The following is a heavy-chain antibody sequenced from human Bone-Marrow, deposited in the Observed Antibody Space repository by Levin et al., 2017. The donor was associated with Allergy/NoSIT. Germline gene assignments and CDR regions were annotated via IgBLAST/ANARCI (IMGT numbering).Heavy chain of an antibody. CDR1: GFTVSGYY. CDR2: IYDAGRT. D-gene: IGHD3-10*01. CDR3: ARVRFPGYHGSGSYYNEYYFDS. J-gene: IGHJ4*02. V-gene: IGHV3-53*01. Sequence: GGSLRLFCAASGFTVSGYYLSWVRQAPGKGLEWVSTIYDAGRTYYADSVKGRFTISRDNSKDTLYLQMNSLRADDTAVYYCARVRFPGYHGSGSYYNEYYFDSWGQGTLVTVSS.